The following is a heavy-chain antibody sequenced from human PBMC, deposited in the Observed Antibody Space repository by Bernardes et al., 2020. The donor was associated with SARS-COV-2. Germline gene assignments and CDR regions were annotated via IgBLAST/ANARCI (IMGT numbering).Heavy chain of an antibody. Sequence: GASLKISCKGSGYSFTSYWIGWVRQMPGKGLEWMGIIYPGDSDTRYSPSFQGQVTISADKSISTAYLQWSSLKASDTAMYYCARHPSLSSSSWYYYYYGMDVWGQGTTVTVSS. J-gene: IGHJ6*02. D-gene: IGHD6-13*01. CDR2: IYPGDSDT. CDR3: ARHPSLSSSSWYYYYYGMDV. V-gene: IGHV5-51*01. CDR1: GYSFTSYW.